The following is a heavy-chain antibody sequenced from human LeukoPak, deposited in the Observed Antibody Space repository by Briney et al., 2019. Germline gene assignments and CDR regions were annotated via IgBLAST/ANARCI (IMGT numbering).Heavy chain of an antibody. CDR2: ISGSGDTT. Sequence: GGSLRLSCTASGFTFSSSAVTWVRQAPGKGLEWVSAISGSGDTTNYADSVKGRFTISRDNSKNTLNLQVNSLRAEDTAVYYCAKTITGTLDSWGQGTLVTVSS. V-gene: IGHV3-23*01. D-gene: IGHD1-7*01. J-gene: IGHJ4*02. CDR1: GFTFSSSA. CDR3: AKTITGTLDS.